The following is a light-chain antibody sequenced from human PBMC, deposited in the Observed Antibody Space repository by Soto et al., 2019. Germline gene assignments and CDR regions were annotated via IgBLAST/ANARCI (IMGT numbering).Light chain of an antibody. CDR3: CSYAGNSVYV. CDR2: EGS. J-gene: IGLJ1*01. V-gene: IGLV2-23*01. Sequence: QSVLTQPASVSGSPGQSITISCTGTSSDVGSYNLVSWYQKHPGKAPKLMIYEGSKRPSVVSNRFSGSKSSNTASLTISGLQAEDEADYYCCSYAGNSVYVFGTGTKVTVL. CDR1: SSDVGSYNL.